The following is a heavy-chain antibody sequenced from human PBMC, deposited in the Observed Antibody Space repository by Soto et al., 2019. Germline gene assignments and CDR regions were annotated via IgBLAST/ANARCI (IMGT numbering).Heavy chain of an antibody. V-gene: IGHV3-33*01. CDR3: ARGVHYYDSSGYYYYFDY. D-gene: IGHD3-22*01. CDR2: IWYDGSKK. Sequence: GGSLRLSCAASGFTFSSYGMHWVRQAPGKGLEWVAVIWYDGSKKYYDNSVKGRFTTSRDNSKNTLYLQMNSLRAEDTAVYYCARGVHYYDSSGYYYYFDYWGQGTLVTVSS. J-gene: IGHJ4*02. CDR1: GFTFSSYG.